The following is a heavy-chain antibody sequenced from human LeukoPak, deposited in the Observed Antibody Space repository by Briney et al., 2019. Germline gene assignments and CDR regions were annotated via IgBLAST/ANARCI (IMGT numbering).Heavy chain of an antibody. Sequence: ASVKVSCKSSGYTFTRYSLNWVRQAPGQGLDWMGWINTDTGDPTYAQGFTGRFVFSLDTSVTTAYLQINSLETEDTAVYYCARDARWDSSGYFLDYWGQGVLVTVSS. V-gene: IGHV7-4-1*02. CDR2: INTDTGDP. J-gene: IGHJ4*02. D-gene: IGHD3-22*01. CDR3: ARDARWDSSGYFLDY. CDR1: GYTFTRYS.